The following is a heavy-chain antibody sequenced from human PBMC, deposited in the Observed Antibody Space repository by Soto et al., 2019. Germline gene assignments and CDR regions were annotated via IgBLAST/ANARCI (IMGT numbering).Heavy chain of an antibody. J-gene: IGHJ5*02. V-gene: IGHV3-30*18. Sequence: GGSLRLSCAASGFTFSSYGMHWVRQAPGKGLEWVAVISYDGSNKYYADSVKGRFTFSRDNSKNTLYLQMNSLRAEDTAVYYCAKGNGQWPNWFDPWGQGTLVTVSS. CDR1: GFTFSSYG. D-gene: IGHD6-19*01. CDR2: ISYDGSNK. CDR3: AKGNGQWPNWFDP.